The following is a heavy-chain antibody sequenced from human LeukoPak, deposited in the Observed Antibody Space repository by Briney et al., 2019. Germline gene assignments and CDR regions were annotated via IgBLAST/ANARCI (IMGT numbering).Heavy chain of an antibody. CDR3: ARGAKEMATTPYFDY. CDR1: GGTFSSYT. V-gene: IGHV1-69*08. CDR2: IIPILGTA. J-gene: IGHJ4*02. Sequence: ASVKVSCKASGGTFSSYTISWVRQAPGQGLEWMGRIIPILGTANYAQKFQGRVTITADKSTSTAYMELSSLRSEDTAVYYCARGAKEMATTPYFDYWGQGTLVTVSS. D-gene: IGHD5-24*01.